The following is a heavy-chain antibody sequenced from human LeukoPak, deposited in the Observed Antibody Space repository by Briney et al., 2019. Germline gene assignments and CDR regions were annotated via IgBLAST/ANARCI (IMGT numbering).Heavy chain of an antibody. V-gene: IGHV4-30-2*01. CDR3: ARGWLYFDY. CDR2: IYHSGST. J-gene: IGHJ4*02. CDR1: GGSISSGGYS. Sequence: SETLSLTCSVSGGSISSGGYSWSWIRQPPGKGLEWIGYIYHSGSTYYNPSLKSRVTISVDRSKNQFSLKLSSVTAADTAVYYCARGWLYFDYWGQGTLVTVSS. D-gene: IGHD6-19*01.